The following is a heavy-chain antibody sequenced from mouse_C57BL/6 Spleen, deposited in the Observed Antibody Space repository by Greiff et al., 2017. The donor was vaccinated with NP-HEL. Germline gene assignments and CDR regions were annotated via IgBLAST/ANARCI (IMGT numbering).Heavy chain of an antibody. CDR3: ARGNYGSSYWYFDV. CDR1: GYTFTDYN. J-gene: IGHJ1*03. Sequence: VQLQQSGPELVKPGASVKMSCKASGYTFTDYNMHWVKQSHGKSLEWIGYINPNNGGTSYNQKFKGKATLTVNKSSSTAYMELRSLTSEDSAVYYCARGNYGSSYWYFDVWGTGTTVTVSS. V-gene: IGHV1-22*01. CDR2: INPNNGGT. D-gene: IGHD1-1*01.